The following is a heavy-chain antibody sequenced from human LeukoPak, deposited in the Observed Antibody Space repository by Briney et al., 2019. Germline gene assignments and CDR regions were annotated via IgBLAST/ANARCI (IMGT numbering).Heavy chain of an antibody. Sequence: SVKLSCKASGHTFRSYAISWVRHAPGQGLEWKGGIIPIFGTANNTQKFHGRVTITEDKSTSTAYMDLSSLRSEDTAVYYCEREEGRGFDYWGQGTLVTVSS. CDR2: IIPIFGTA. V-gene: IGHV1-69*06. D-gene: IGHD1-26*01. CDR3: EREEGRGFDY. CDR1: GHTFRSYA. J-gene: IGHJ4*02.